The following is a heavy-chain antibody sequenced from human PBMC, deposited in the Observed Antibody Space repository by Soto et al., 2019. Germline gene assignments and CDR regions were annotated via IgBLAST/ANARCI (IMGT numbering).Heavy chain of an antibody. V-gene: IGHV4-59*01. CDR3: AASSGQQLVRDGAFDI. CDR1: GGSISSYY. CDR2: IYYSGST. D-gene: IGHD6-13*01. Sequence: SETLSLTCTVSGGSISSYYWSWIRQPPGKGLEWIGYIYYSGSTNYNPPLKSRVTISVDTSKNQFSLKLSSVTAADTAVYYCAASSGQQLVRDGAFDIWGQGTMVTVSS. J-gene: IGHJ3*02.